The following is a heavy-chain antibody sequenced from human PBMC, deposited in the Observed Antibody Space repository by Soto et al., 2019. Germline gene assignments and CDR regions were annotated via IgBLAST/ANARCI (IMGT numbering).Heavy chain of an antibody. CDR2: IYSGGST. J-gene: IGHJ6*02. Sequence: PGGSLRHSYTPSGFTVSSNSMSWFRQAPGKGLEWVSVIYSGGSTYYADSVKGRFTISRDNSKNTLYLQMNSLRAEDTAVYYCARGGITIFGVVNGNGMDVWGQGT. CDR1: GFTVSSNS. V-gene: IGHV3-66*01. CDR3: ARGGITIFGVVNGNGMDV. D-gene: IGHD3-3*01.